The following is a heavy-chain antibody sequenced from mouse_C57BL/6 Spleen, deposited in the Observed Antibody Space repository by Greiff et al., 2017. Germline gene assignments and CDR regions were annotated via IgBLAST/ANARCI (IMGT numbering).Heavy chain of an antibody. CDR3: ARNPPTTVVATADYFDY. J-gene: IGHJ2*01. CDR1: GFSLTSYA. D-gene: IGHD1-1*01. Sequence: VHLVESGPGLVAPSQSLSITCTVSGFSLTSYAISWVRQPPGKGLEWLGVIWTGGGTNYNSALKSRLSISKDNSKSQVFLKMNSLQTDDTARYYCARNPPTTVVATADYFDYWGQGTTLTVSS. CDR2: IWTGGGT. V-gene: IGHV2-9-1*01.